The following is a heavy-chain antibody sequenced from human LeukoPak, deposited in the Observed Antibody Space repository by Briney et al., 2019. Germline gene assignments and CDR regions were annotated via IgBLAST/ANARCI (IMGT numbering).Heavy chain of an antibody. CDR3: ARGGSYLSAFDI. J-gene: IGHJ3*02. CDR1: GFTVSSNY. CDR2: IYSGGST. D-gene: IGHD1-26*01. V-gene: IGHV3-53*01. Sequence: GGSLRLSYAAAGFTVSSNYMSWVRQAPGKGLEWVSIIYSGGSTFYADSVKGRFTISRVNSKNTLYLQMNSLRAEDTAVYYCARGGSYLSAFDIWGQGTMVTVSS.